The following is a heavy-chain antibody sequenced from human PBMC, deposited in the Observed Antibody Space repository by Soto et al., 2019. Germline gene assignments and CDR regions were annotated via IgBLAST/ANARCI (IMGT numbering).Heavy chain of an antibody. CDR1: GSTFSNAW. D-gene: IGHD3-16*01. CDR3: TTDVGGGVGIHYYYYGMDV. J-gene: IGHJ6*02. Sequence: GGSLRLSCAPSGSTFSNAWMSWVRQAPGKGQEWVGRIKSKTDGGTTDYAAPVKGRFTISRDDSKNTLYLQMNSLKTEDTAVYYCTTDVGGGVGIHYYYYGMDVWGQGTTVTVSS. V-gene: IGHV3-15*01. CDR2: IKSKTDGGTT.